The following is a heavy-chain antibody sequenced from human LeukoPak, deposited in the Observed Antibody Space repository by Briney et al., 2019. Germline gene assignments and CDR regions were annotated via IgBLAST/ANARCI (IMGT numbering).Heavy chain of an antibody. CDR3: ARDYQYGYSTNWYHLAQIDY. V-gene: IGHV3-74*01. CDR2: INSDGSST. CDR1: GFTFSSYW. Sequence: GGSLRLSCAASGFTFSSYWMHWVRQAPGKGLVWVSRINSDGSSTSYADSVKGRFTVSRDNAKNSLYLQMNSLRAEDTAIYYCARDYQYGYSTNWYHLAQIDYWGQGTLVTVSS. D-gene: IGHD2/OR15-2a*01. J-gene: IGHJ4*02.